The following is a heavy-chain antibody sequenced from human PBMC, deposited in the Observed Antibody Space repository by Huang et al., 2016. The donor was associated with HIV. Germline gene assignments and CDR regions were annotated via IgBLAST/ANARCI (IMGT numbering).Heavy chain of an antibody. J-gene: IGHJ4*02. CDR1: GGSIKSRNYY. Sequence: QLQLQESGPGLVKPSDTLSLNCTIFGGSIKSRNYYWGWVRQAPGKGLEWIGDIYFSGAPYSNPSLRMRVSLSVDTSKNQVTLKVNAVIAADTAVYYCARRQGSGYYFYFDYWGRGIPVTVSA. D-gene: IGHD3-22*01. CDR2: IYFSGAP. V-gene: IGHV4-39*01. CDR3: ARRQGSGYYFYFDY.